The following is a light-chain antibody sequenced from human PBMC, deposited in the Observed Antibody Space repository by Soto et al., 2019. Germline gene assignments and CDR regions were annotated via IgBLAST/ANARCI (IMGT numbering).Light chain of an antibody. CDR1: QSVSSS. J-gene: IGKJ5*01. Sequence: EIVVTQSPATLSVSPGERVALSCRASQSVSSSLAWYQQRPGQAPRLLIYDTSTRAAGIAARFSGSGSGTEFTLTISSLQSEDFAVYYCQQRSNWITFGQGTRLEIK. CDR2: DTS. V-gene: IGKV3-15*01. CDR3: QQRSNWIT.